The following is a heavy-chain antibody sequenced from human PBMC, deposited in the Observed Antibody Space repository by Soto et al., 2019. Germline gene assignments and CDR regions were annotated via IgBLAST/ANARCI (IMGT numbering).Heavy chain of an antibody. V-gene: IGHV3-74*01. D-gene: IGHD5-12*01. J-gene: IGHJ6*02. CDR1: GFTFSSYW. CDR2: INSDGSST. CDR3: ASSWLVATPPQTPQTHYYYYYGMDV. Sequence: GGSLRLSCAASGFTFSSYWMHWLRQAPGKGLVWLSRINSDGSSTSYADSVKGRFTISRDNAKNTLSLQNNSLRADHTPVHYRASSWLVATPPQTPQTHYYYYYGMDVWGQGTTVTVSS.